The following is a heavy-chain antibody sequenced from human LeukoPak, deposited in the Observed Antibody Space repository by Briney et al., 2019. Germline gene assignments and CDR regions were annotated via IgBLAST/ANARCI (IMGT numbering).Heavy chain of an antibody. CDR1: GGSISSSSYY. D-gene: IGHD5-12*01. Sequence: SETLSLTCTVSGGSISSSSYYWGWIRQPPGKGLEWIGYIYYSGSTYYNPSLKSRVTISVDTSKNQFSLKLSSVTAADTAVYYCARGSSSGRNFDYWGQGTLVTVSS. V-gene: IGHV4-39*07. J-gene: IGHJ4*02. CDR2: IYYSGST. CDR3: ARGSSSGRNFDY.